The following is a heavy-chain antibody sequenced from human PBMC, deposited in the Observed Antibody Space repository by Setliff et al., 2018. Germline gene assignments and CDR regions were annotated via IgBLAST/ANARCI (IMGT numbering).Heavy chain of an antibody. J-gene: IGHJ4*02. CDR3: ARFAKCGGHCWNDY. V-gene: IGHV3-23*01. Sequence: PGGSLRLSCAASRFTFSNYGMSWVRQVPGKGLQWVSAISGSGGSTYYADSVRGRFTISRDNSKNTLYLQMNSLRAEDTAVYYCARFAKCGGHCWNDYWGQGTRVTVSS. CDR2: ISGSGGST. D-gene: IGHD2-21*02. CDR1: RFTFSNYG.